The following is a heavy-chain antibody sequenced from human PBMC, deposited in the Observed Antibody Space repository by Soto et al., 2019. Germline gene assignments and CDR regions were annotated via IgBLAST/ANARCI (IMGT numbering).Heavy chain of an antibody. Sequence: QVQLVQSGAEVKKPWSSVKVSCKASGGTFSSYAISWVRQAPGQGREWMGGIIPIFGTANYAQKFQGRVTSTAYKSTSTADMELSSLRSEDTAGYDWAIRGVLEFNWFDPWGQGTLVPVSS. V-gene: IGHV1-69*06. D-gene: IGHD3-10*01. CDR2: IIPIFGTA. J-gene: IGHJ5*02. CDR3: AIRGVLEFNWFDP. CDR1: GGTFSSYA.